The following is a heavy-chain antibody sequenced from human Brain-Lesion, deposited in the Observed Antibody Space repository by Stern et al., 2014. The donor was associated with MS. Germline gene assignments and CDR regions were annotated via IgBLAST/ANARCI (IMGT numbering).Heavy chain of an antibody. V-gene: IGHV3-9*01. D-gene: IGHD1-14*01. CDR3: ARDITGSSAYFAY. CDR1: GFTFGDYA. CDR2: ISWNSGNI. Sequence: QLVESGGDLVQPGRSLRLSCAAFGFTFGDYAMHWVRQAPGKGLEWVAGISWNSGNIGYADSVKVRFTTSRDNAYSSLYLQMNSLRPEDTALYYCARDITGSSAYFAYWGQGTLVTVSS. J-gene: IGHJ4*02.